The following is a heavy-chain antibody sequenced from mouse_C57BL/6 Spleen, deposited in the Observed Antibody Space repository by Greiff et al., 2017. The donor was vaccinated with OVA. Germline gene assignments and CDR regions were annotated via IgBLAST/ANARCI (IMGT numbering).Heavy chain of an antibody. J-gene: IGHJ2*01. D-gene: IGHD4-1*01. CDR1: GFTFSDYG. CDR3: ARPGLGPFDY. V-gene: IGHV5-17*01. CDR2: ISSGSSTI. Sequence: EVKVVESGGGLVKPGGSLKLSCAASGFTFSDYGMHWVRQAPGKGLEWVAYISSGSSTIYYADTVKGRFTISRDNAKNTLFQQMTSLRSEDTAMYYCARPGLGPFDYWGQGTTLTVSS.